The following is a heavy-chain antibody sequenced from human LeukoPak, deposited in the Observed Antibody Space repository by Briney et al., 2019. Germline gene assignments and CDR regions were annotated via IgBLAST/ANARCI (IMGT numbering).Heavy chain of an antibody. D-gene: IGHD3-10*01. CDR2: IDHSGST. V-gene: IGHV4-38-2*02. CDR3: AKSNGYGLVDI. Sequence: SETLSLTCTVSGYSISSGYYWGWIRQPPGKGLEWTGSIDHSGSTYYSPSLKSRVTISLDTSRNQFSLKLTSVTAADTAVYYCAKSNGYGLVDIWGQGTMVTVSS. CDR1: GYSISSGYY. J-gene: IGHJ3*02.